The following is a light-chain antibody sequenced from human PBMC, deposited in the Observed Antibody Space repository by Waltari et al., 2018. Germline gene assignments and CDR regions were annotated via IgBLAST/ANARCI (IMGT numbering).Light chain of an antibody. Sequence: DIAMTQSPDSLAVSLGERATINCKSSRSDLYTDNNNNYLTWDPQKPGQPPQLLISWASTRESGVPDRFIGSGSGTDFTLTISSLQAEDVAVYYCHQHYTTPWTFGQGTQVEL. V-gene: IGKV4-1*01. CDR2: WAS. J-gene: IGKJ1*01. CDR3: HQHYTTPWT. CDR1: RSDLYTDNNNNY.